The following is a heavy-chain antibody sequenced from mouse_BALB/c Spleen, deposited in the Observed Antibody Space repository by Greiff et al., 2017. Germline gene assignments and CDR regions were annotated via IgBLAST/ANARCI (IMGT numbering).Heavy chain of an antibody. V-gene: IGHV7-1*02. CDR1: GFTFSDFY. D-gene: IGHD2-1*01. Sequence: EVKVVESGGGLVQPGGSLRLSCATSGFTFSDFYIEWVRQPPGKRLEWIAASRNKANDYTTEYSASVKGRFIVSRDTSQSILYIHMNALRADDSAIYYCARDYGNYPDYSAMGYWGQGTSVPVSS. CDR3: ARDYGNYPDYSAMGY. CDR2: SRNKANDYTT. J-gene: IGHJ4*01.